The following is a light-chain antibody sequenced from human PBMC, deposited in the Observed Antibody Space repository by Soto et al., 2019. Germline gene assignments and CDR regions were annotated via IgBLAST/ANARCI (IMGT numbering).Light chain of an antibody. Sequence: QSALTQPPSASGSPGQSVTISCTGTSSDVGSYFYVSWYQQHPGKAPKLIIYEVTKRPSGVPYRFSGSKSGNTASLTVSGLQVEDEADYYCSIYAGGDSVIFGGGTQLTVL. J-gene: IGLJ2*01. CDR3: SIYAGGDSVI. CDR1: SSDVGSYFY. V-gene: IGLV2-8*01. CDR2: EVT.